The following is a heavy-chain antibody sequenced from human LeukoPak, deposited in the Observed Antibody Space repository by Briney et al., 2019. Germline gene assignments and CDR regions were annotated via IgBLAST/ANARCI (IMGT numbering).Heavy chain of an antibody. Sequence: SETLSLTCTVSGGSISSYYWSWIRQPAGKGLEWIGRIYTSGSTNYNPSLKSRVTISVDTSKNQFSLKLSSVTDADTAVYYCSRSRITGTAPYGYWGQGTLVTVSS. CDR2: IYTSGST. CDR3: SRSRITGTAPYGY. V-gene: IGHV4-4*07. D-gene: IGHD1-7*01. J-gene: IGHJ4*02. CDR1: GGSISSYY.